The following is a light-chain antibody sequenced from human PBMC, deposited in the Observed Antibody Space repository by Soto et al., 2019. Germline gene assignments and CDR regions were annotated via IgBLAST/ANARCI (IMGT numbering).Light chain of an antibody. CDR3: SSYPSSSALGV. Sequence: QAVVTQPASVSGSPGQSITISCTGTSSDIGIFNYVSWYQQHPGKAPKLIIYEVTNRPSGVSDRFSGSKSGSTASLNISGLQADDEADYYCSSYPSSSALGVFGGGTKLTVL. CDR1: SSDIGIFNY. V-gene: IGLV2-14*01. CDR2: EVT. J-gene: IGLJ3*02.